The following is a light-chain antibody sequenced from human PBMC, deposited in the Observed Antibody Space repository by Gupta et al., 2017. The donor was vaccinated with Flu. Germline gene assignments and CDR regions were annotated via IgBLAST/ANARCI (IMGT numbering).Light chain of an antibody. V-gene: IGLV2-14*01. CDR3: ASYTATYTWV. J-gene: IGLJ3*02. CDR2: EVT. Sequence: SALPPLASVAGSPGQSITISCTGTSSDIVGHNYVSWYQQHPGKAPKLMIYEVTNRPSGVSDRFSGSKSGNTASLTISGLQSEDEANYFCASYTATYTWVFGGGTKVTVL. CDR1: SSDIVGHNY.